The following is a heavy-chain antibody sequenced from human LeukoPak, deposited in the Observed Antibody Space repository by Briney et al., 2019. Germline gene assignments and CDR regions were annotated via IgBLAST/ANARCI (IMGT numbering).Heavy chain of an antibody. Sequence: PSETLSLTCTVSGGSISSYYWSWIRQPPGKGLEWIGYIYYSGSTNYNPSLKSRVTISVDTSKNQFPLKLSSVTAADTAVYYCARDSLAWFDPWGQGTLVTVSS. CDR3: ARDSLAWFDP. D-gene: IGHD3-16*01. V-gene: IGHV4-59*01. J-gene: IGHJ5*02. CDR1: GGSISSYY. CDR2: IYYSGST.